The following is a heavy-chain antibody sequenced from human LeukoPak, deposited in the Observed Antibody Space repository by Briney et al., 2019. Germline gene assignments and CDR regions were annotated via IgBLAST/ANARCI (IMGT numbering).Heavy chain of an antibody. CDR2: ISSSSSYI. CDR1: GFTFSSYS. V-gene: IGHV3-21*01. CDR3: ARDRGSSSSRQGAFDI. Sequence: GGSLRLSCAASGFTFSSYSMNWVRQAPGKGLEWVSSISSSSSYIYYADSVKGRVTISRDNAKNSLYLQMNSLRAEDTAVYYCARDRGSSSSRQGAFDIWGQGTMVTVSS. D-gene: IGHD6-6*01. J-gene: IGHJ3*02.